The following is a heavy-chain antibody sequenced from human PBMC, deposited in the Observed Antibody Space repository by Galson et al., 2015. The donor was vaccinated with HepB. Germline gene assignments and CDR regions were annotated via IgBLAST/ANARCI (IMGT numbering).Heavy chain of an antibody. CDR1: GVSLSTSRVG. D-gene: IGHD2-15*01. Sequence: PALVKPTQTLTLTCTFSGVSLSTSRVGVGGIRQPPGKALEWLALVYWDDDKRYSPSLRIRLTITKDTSKIQVVITMTTMDPVDTATYYCAHIGVVALDHFDFWGQGTMVTVSS. CDR2: VYWDDDK. CDR3: AHIGVVALDHFDF. V-gene: IGHV2-5*02. J-gene: IGHJ3*01.